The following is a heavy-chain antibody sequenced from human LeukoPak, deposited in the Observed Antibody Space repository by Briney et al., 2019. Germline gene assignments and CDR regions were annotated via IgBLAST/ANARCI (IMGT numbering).Heavy chain of an antibody. D-gene: IGHD3-22*01. V-gene: IGHV4-34*01. CDR3: AREYYYDSSGYYPVIDY. J-gene: IGHJ4*02. CDR1: GGSFSGYY. CDR2: INHSGST. Sequence: SETLYLTCAVYGGSFSGYYWSWIRQPPGKGLEWIGEINHSGSTNYNPSLKSRVTISVDTSKNQFSLKLSSVTAADTAVYYCAREYYYDSSGYYPVIDYWGQGTLVTVSS.